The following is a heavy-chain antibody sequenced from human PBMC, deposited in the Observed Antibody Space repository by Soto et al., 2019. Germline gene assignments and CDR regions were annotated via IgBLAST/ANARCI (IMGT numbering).Heavy chain of an antibody. Sequence: RASVKVSCKASGYTFTSYDINWVRQATGQGLEWMGWMNPNSGNTGYAQKFQGRVTMTRNTSISTAYMELSSLRSEDTAVYYCARGRAPRGGLWFGEGYYYGMDVWGQGTKVTVFS. V-gene: IGHV1-8*01. CDR3: ARGRAPRGGLWFGEGYYYGMDV. D-gene: IGHD3-10*01. CDR1: GYTFTSYD. J-gene: IGHJ6*02. CDR2: MNPNSGNT.